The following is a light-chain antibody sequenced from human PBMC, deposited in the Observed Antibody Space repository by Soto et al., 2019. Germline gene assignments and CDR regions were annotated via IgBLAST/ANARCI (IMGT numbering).Light chain of an antibody. V-gene: IGKV1-5*03. CDR1: QSINNW. CDR2: KAS. Sequence: DIQMTQSPSTLSASVGDRVTITCRASQSINNWLAWYQQKPGKAPKLLIYKASSLESGVPSRFSGSGSGTESTLTISSLQPDDFATYYCQQYNSYSGTFGQGTKVEIK. CDR3: QQYNSYSGT. J-gene: IGKJ1*01.